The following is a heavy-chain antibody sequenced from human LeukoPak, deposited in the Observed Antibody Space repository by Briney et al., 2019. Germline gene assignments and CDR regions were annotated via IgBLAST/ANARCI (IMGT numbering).Heavy chain of an antibody. Sequence: SETLSLTCTVSGGSISSSSYYWGWIRQPPGNGLEWIGSIYYSGSTYYNPSLKSRVTISVDTSKNQFSLKLSSVTAADTAVYYCAASWGDFWSGYLSHRYWGQGTLVTVSS. J-gene: IGHJ4*02. CDR3: AASWGDFWSGYLSHRY. CDR1: GGSISSSSYY. CDR2: IYYSGST. V-gene: IGHV4-39*01. D-gene: IGHD3-3*01.